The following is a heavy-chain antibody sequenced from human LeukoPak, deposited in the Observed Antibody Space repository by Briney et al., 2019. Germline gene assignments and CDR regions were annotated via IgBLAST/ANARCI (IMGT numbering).Heavy chain of an antibody. D-gene: IGHD6-13*01. Sequence: SSETLSLTCAVYGGSFSGYYWSWIRQPPGKGLEWIGEINHSGSTNYNPSLKSRVTISVDTSKNQFSLKLSSVTAADTAVYYCARVALGIAAVSDYWGQGTLVTVSS. CDR2: INHSGST. J-gene: IGHJ4*02. V-gene: IGHV4-34*01. CDR3: ARVALGIAAVSDY. CDR1: GGSFSGYY.